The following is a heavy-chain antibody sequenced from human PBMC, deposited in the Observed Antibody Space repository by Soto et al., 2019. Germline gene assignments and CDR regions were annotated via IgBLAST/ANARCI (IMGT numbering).Heavy chain of an antibody. CDR3: ARTTAYETSGYYYHTY. CDR1: GYTFTSYD. Sequence: ASVKVSCKASGYTFTSYDINWVRQATGQGLEWKGWMNPNSGNTGYAQMFLVSVTITRNTSICAVYMELSSLRSEDTAVYYCARTTAYETSGYYYHTYWGQGTQVTVSS. CDR2: MNPNSGNT. J-gene: IGHJ4*02. D-gene: IGHD3-22*01. V-gene: IGHV1-8*01.